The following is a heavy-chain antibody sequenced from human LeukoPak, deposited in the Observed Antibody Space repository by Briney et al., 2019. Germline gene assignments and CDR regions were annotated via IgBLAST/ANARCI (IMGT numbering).Heavy chain of an antibody. CDR3: ARAGGSYYFDY. Sequence: GGSLRLSCAASGSTFSSYAMSWVRQAPGKGLEWVSAISGSGGSTYYADSVKGRFTISRDNSKNTLYLQMNSLRAEDTAVYYCARAGGSYYFDYWGQGTLVTVSS. V-gene: IGHV3-23*01. CDR2: ISGSGGST. CDR1: GSTFSSYA. D-gene: IGHD1-26*01. J-gene: IGHJ4*02.